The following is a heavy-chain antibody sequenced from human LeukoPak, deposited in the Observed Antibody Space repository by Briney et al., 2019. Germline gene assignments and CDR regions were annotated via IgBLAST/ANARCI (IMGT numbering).Heavy chain of an antibody. J-gene: IGHJ4*02. V-gene: IGHV1-69*06. CDR1: GGTFSSYA. Sequence: SVKVSCKASGGTFSSYAISWVRQAPGQGLEWMGGIIPIFGTANYAQKFQGRVTITADKSTSTAYMELSSLRSEDTAVYYCARDPGDGYNLDYWGQATLVTDSS. CDR3: ARDPGDGYNLDY. CDR2: IIPIFGTA. D-gene: IGHD5-24*01.